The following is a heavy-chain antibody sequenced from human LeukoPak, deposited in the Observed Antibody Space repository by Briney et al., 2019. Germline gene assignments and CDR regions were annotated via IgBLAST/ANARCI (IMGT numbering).Heavy chain of an antibody. CDR1: GFTFSSYA. Sequence: GGSLRLSCAASGFTFSSYAMSWVRQAPGKGLEWVSAISGSGGSTYYADSVKGRFTISRDNAKNSLYLQMNSLRAEDTAVYYCARDYSLSSGHYHYWGQGTLVTVSS. CDR2: ISGSGGST. CDR3: ARDYSLSSGHYHY. J-gene: IGHJ4*02. D-gene: IGHD3-22*01. V-gene: IGHV3-23*01.